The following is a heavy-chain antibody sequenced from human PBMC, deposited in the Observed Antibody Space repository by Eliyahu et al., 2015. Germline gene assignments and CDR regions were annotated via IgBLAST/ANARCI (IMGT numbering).Heavy chain of an antibody. CDR3: ARKLRYNWNYSG. D-gene: IGHD1-7*01. J-gene: IGHJ4*02. Sequence: QVQLVQSGAEVKKPGASVKVXCXASGYTFTSYDINWVRQATGQGLEWMGWMNPNSGNTDYAQKFQGRVTMTRNTSISTAYMELSSLRSEDTAVYYCARKLRYNWNYSGWGQGTLVTVSS. CDR1: GYTFTSYD. V-gene: IGHV1-8*01. CDR2: MNPNSGNT.